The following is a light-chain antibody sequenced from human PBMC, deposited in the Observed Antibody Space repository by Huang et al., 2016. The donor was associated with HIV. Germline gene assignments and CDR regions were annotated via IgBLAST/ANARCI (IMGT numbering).Light chain of an antibody. J-gene: IGKJ1*01. CDR3: QQYYSSPQT. V-gene: IGKV4-1*01. CDR2: WAS. Sequence: QSVFSSSTNKNYLAWFQQKPGQPPKLLIFWASTREAGVPDRFSGSGSGTHFTLTISNLEAQDAAVYYCQQYYSSPQTFGQGTRVEVK. CDR1: QSVFSSSTNKNY.